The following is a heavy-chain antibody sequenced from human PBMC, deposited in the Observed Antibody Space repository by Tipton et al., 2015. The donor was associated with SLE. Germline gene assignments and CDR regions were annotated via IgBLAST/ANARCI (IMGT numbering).Heavy chain of an antibody. CDR3: ARDKSRAVAGPQDYYYYYMDV. Sequence: SLRLSCAASGFTFSSYAMSWVRQAPGKGLEWVSAISGSGGSTYYADSVKGRFTISRDNSKNTLYLQMNSLRAEDTAVYYCARDKSRAVAGPQDYYYYYMDVWGKGTTVTVSS. CDR2: ISGSGGST. CDR1: GFTFSSYA. J-gene: IGHJ6*03. V-gene: IGHV3-23*01. D-gene: IGHD6-19*01.